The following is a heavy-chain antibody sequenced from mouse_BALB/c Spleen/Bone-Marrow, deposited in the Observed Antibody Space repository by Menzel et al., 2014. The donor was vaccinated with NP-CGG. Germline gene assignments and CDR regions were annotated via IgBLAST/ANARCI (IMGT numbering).Heavy chain of an antibody. CDR2: IWSGGST. J-gene: IGHJ4*01. CDR1: GFSLTSYG. V-gene: IGHV2-2*02. CDR3: ARNSHYYGYYYAMDY. D-gene: IGHD1-2*01. Sequence: QVQLQQSGPGLVQPSQSLSIPCTVSGFSLTSYGVHWVRQSPGKGLEWLGVIWSGGSTDCNAAFISRLSISKDNSKSQVFFKMNSLQANDAAIYYCARNSHYYGYYYAMDYWGQGTSVTVSS.